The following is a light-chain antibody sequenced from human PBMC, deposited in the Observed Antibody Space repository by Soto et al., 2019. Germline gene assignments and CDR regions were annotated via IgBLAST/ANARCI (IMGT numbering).Light chain of an antibody. J-gene: IGKJ1*01. CDR2: GAS. CDR1: QSVSRSY. CDR3: QQYNNWPT. Sequence: EIVLTHSPGTLSLSPWDRATLSCRASQSVSRSYLGWYQQKPGQAPRLLIYGASTRATGIPARFSGSGSGTEFTLTISSLQSEDFAVYYCQQYNNWPTFGQGTKVDIK. V-gene: IGKV3-15*01.